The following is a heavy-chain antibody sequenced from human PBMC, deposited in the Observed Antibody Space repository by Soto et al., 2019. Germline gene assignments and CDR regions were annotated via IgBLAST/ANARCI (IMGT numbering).Heavy chain of an antibody. J-gene: IGHJ6*03. CDR3: TRWRYCSSTSCYRYYYMDV. CDR1: GFTFGDYA. CDR2: IRSKAYGGTT. V-gene: IGHV3-49*03. Sequence: EVQLVESGGGLVQPGRSLRLSCTASGFTFGDYAMSWFRQAPGKGLEGVGFIRSKAYGGTTEYAASVKGRFTISRDDSKSIAYLQMNSLKTEDTAVYYCTRWRYCSSTSCYRYYYMDVWGKGTTVTVSS. D-gene: IGHD2-2*02.